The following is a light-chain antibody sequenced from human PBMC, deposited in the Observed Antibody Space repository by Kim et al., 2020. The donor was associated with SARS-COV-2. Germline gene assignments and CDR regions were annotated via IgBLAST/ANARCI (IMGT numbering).Light chain of an antibody. CDR2: LAS. CDR3: MQALQART. V-gene: IGKV2-28*01. CDR1: QRLMDSNGHNF. Sequence: EPASISCKSRQRLMDSNGHNFLDWYLQKPGQSPQLLIYLASNRASWVPGRFSGSGSGTDFTLKISRVEAEGVGVYYCMQALQARTFGQGTKVDIK. J-gene: IGKJ1*01.